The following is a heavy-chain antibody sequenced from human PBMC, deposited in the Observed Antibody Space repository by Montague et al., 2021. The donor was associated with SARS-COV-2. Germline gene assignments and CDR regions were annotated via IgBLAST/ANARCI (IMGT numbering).Heavy chain of an antibody. D-gene: IGHD2-21*02. J-gene: IGHJ2*01. Sequence: TLSLTCTVSGGSISSGGYYWSWIRQHPGKGLEWNGYIYYSGSTYYNPSLKSRVTISVDTSKNQFSLKLSSVTAAGTAVYYCARVHIVVVTAMRYFDLWGRGTLVTVSS. CDR3: ARVHIVVVTAMRYFDL. CDR1: GGSISSGGYY. V-gene: IGHV4-31*03. CDR2: IYYSGST.